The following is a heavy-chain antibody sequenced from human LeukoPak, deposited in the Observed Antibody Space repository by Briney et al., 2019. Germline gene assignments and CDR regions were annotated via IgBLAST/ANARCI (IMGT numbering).Heavy chain of an antibody. CDR2: IYHSGST. CDR1: GGSISSGGYS. CDR3: ARGSWYYYDSSGSVWFDP. V-gene: IGHV4-30-2*01. J-gene: IGHJ5*02. Sequence: SETLSLTCAVSGGSISSGGYSWSWIRQPPGKGLEWIGYIYHSGSTYYNPSLKSRVTISVDRSKNQFSLKLSSVTAADTAVYYCARGSWYYYDSSGSVWFDPWGQGTLVTVSS. D-gene: IGHD3-22*01.